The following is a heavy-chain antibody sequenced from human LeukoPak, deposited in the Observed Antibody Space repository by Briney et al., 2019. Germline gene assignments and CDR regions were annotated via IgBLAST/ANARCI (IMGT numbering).Heavy chain of an antibody. V-gene: IGHV4-59*01. J-gene: IGHJ5*02. CDR2: IYYSGST. Sequence: SETLSLTCTVSGGSLSSYYWSWIRQPPGKGLEWIGYIYYSGSTNYNPSLKSRVTISVDTSKNQFSLKLSSVTAADTAVYYCARSLVAAAGNFEFGCWFDPWGQGTLVTVSS. CDR1: GGSLSSYY. CDR3: ARSLVAAAGNFEFGCWFDP. D-gene: IGHD6-13*01.